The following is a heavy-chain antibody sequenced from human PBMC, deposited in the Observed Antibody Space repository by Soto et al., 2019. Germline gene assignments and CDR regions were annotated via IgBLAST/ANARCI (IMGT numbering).Heavy chain of an antibody. D-gene: IGHD6-19*01. CDR1: GFAVSSKY. J-gene: IGHJ4*02. CDR2: IYGGGTT. Sequence: ESGGGLIQPGGSVRLSCAASGFAVSSKYMTWVRQAPGKGLEWVSVIYGGGTTYYADSVKGRFTISRDTSKNTLYLQMNSLRADDTAVYYCVQTTGWPGFDFWGQGTLVTVSS. V-gene: IGHV3-53*01. CDR3: VQTTGWPGFDF.